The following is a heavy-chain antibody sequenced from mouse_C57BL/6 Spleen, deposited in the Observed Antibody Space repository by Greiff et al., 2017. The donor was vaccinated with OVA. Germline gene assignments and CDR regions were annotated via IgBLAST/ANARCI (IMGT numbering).Heavy chain of an antibody. CDR1: GYTFTSYW. V-gene: IGHV1-55*01. Sequence: QVQLQQPGAELVKPGASVKLSCKASGYTFTSYWITWVKQRPGQGLEWIGDIYPGSGSTNYNEKFKSKATLTVDTSSSTAYMQLSSLTSEDSAVYYCARGRRDWEDDYWGQGTTLTVSS. D-gene: IGHD4-1*01. J-gene: IGHJ2*01. CDR3: ARGRRDWEDDY. CDR2: IYPGSGST.